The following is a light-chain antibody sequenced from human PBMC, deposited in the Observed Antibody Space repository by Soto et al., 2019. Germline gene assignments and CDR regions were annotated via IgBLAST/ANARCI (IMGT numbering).Light chain of an antibody. CDR2: GAS. V-gene: IGKV3-20*01. J-gene: IGKJ2*01. Sequence: EIVLTQSPGTLSLSPGERATLSCRASQSVSNSYLAWYQQKPGQAPRLLIYGASSRATGIPDRFSGSGSGTDFTLTITRLEPEDSAVYFCQQFGSSPRTFGQGTKLEIK. CDR3: QQFGSSPRT. CDR1: QSVSNSY.